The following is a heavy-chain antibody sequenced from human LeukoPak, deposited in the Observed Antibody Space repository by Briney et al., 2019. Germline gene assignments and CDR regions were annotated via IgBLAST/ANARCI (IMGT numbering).Heavy chain of an antibody. CDR1: GFTFSSYG. J-gene: IGHJ4*02. CDR3: AKAGSYGSGSYYRPPSGY. CDR2: ISYDGSNK. Sequence: GGSLRLSCAASGFTFSSYGMHWVRQAPGKGLEWVAVISYDGSNKYYADSVKGRFTISRDNSKNTLYLQMNSLRAEDTAVYYCAKAGSYGSGSYYRPPSGYWGQGTLVTVSS. V-gene: IGHV3-30*18. D-gene: IGHD3-10*01.